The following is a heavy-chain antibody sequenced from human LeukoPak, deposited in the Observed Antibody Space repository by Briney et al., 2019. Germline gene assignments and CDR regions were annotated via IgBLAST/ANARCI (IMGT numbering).Heavy chain of an antibody. CDR3: AKLLTTVTTRPYYMDV. Sequence: GGSLRLSCTVSGFTLSSYEMSWIRQAPGKGLEWVSAISGSGGSTYYADSVKGRFTISRDNSKNTLYLQMNSLRAEDTAVYYLAKLLTTVTTRPYYMDVWGKGTTVTVSS. J-gene: IGHJ6*03. D-gene: IGHD4-11*01. CDR1: GFTLSSYE. V-gene: IGHV3-23*01. CDR2: ISGSGGST.